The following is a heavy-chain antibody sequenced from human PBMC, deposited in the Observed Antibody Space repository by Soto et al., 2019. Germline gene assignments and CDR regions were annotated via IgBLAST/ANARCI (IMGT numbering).Heavy chain of an antibody. J-gene: IGHJ6*02. CDR3: ASVVVPAAIRKNYYYYGMDV. CDR1: GGTFSSYA. D-gene: IGHD2-2*02. V-gene: IGHV1-69*06. CDR2: IIPIFGTA. Sequence: SVKVSCKASGGTFSSYAISWVRQAPGQGLEWMGGIIPIFGTANYAQKFQGRVTITADKSTSTAYMELSSLRSEDTAVYYCASVVVPAAIRKNYYYYGMDVWGQGTTVTVS.